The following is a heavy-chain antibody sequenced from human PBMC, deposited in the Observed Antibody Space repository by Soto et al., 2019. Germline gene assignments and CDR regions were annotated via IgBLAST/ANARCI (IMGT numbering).Heavy chain of an antibody. D-gene: IGHD2-2*01. V-gene: IGHV4-34*01. CDR1: GGSFSGYY. CDR3: AGDCSSTSCYGGRYYYYYGMDV. J-gene: IGHJ6*02. CDR2: INHSGST. Sequence: SETLSLTCAVYGGSFSGYYWSWIRQPPGKGLEWIGEINHSGSTNYNPSLKSRVTISVDTSKNQFSLKLSSVTAADTAVYYCAGDCSSTSCYGGRYYYYYGMDVWGQGTTVTVSS.